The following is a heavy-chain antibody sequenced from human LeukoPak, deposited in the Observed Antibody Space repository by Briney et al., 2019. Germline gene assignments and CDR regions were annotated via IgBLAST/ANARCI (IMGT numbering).Heavy chain of an antibody. D-gene: IGHD6-13*01. CDR3: AHREATGLFDY. CDR1: GFSLSTNGVG. V-gene: IGHV2-5*02. J-gene: IGHJ4*02. CDR2: IHWDDDK. Sequence: SGPTLVNPTQTLTLTCTFSGFSLSTNGVGVGWIRQSPGQALEWLALIHWDDDKRYSPSLKRRLTITKDTSKNQVVLTMTNMDHVDTATYYCAHREATGLFDYWGQGALVTVSS.